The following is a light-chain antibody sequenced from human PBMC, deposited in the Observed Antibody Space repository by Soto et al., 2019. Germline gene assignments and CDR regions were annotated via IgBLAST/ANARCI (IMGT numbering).Light chain of an antibody. CDR2: DAS. V-gene: IGKV1-5*01. CDR3: QQYYTYWHM. Sequence: DIQMTQSPSTLSASVGDRVTITCRASQSISSWLAWYQQKPGKAPKLLIYDASNLGSGVPSTFRGSGSGTEFTLTISSLQPDDFETYYCQQYYTYWHMFGQGTKVDIK. J-gene: IGKJ1*01. CDR1: QSISSW.